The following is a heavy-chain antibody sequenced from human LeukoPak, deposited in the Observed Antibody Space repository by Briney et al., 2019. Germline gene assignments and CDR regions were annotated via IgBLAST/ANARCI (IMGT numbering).Heavy chain of an antibody. CDR3: ARVRYCSNTSCPDFDY. J-gene: IGHJ4*02. CDR1: GYTFTGYY. D-gene: IGHD2-2*01. CDR2: INPTGGST. Sequence: ASVKVSCKASGYTFTGYYMHWVRQAPGQGLEWMGLINPTGGSTGYAQKFQGRVTMTRDTSTTTVYMELSRLRSGDTAVYFCARVRYCSNTSCPDFDYWGQGTLVTVSS. V-gene: IGHV1-46*01.